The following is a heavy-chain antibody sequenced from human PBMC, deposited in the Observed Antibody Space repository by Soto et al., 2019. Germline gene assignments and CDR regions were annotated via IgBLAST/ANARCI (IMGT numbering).Heavy chain of an antibody. V-gene: IGHV4-59*01. CDR1: GGSISSYY. D-gene: IGHD2-15*01. CDR2: IYYSGST. CDR3: ARGVDIVVVVAANPWFDP. Sequence: SETLSLTCTVSGGSISSYYWSWIRQPPGKGLEWIGYIYYSGSTNYNPSLKSRVTISVDMSKNQFSLKLSSVTAADTAVYYCARGVDIVVVVAANPWFDPWGQGTLVTVSS. J-gene: IGHJ5*02.